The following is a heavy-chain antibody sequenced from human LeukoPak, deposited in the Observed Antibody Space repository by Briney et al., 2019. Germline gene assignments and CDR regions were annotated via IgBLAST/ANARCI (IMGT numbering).Heavy chain of an antibody. V-gene: IGHV3-15*01. CDR3: ARVRTTVAYDFDY. D-gene: IGHD4-23*01. J-gene: IGHJ4*02. Sequence: GGSLRLSCAASGFTFSNAWMSWVRQAPGKGLEWVGRIKSKTDGGTTDYAAPVKGRFSISRDDSNNTLSLQMNSLKIEDTAVYYCARVRTTVAYDFDYWGQGTLVTVSS. CDR2: IKSKTDGGTT. CDR1: GFTFSNAW.